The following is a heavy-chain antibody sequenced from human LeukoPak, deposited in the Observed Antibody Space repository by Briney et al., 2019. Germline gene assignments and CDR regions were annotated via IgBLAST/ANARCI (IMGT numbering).Heavy chain of an antibody. CDR1: GYSFSSNW. J-gene: IGHJ4*02. Sequence: GESLKISCKGSGYSFSSNWISWVRQMPGKGREWMGRVDPSDSYTNYSPSFQGHVTISPDKSISTAFLQWSSLKASDSAMYFCARHGTGGFDYWGQGTLVTVSS. CDR3: ARHGTGGFDY. CDR2: VDPSDSYT. D-gene: IGHD3-10*01. V-gene: IGHV5-10-1*01.